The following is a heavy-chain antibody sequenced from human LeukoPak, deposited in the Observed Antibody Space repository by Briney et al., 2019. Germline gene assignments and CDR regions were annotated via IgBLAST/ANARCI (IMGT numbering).Heavy chain of an antibody. D-gene: IGHD4-17*01. J-gene: IGHJ4*02. Sequence: GGSLRLSCAASGFIVSDYYMSWIRQAPGKGLEWVSYISSGSSYTNYADSVKGRFTISRDNAKNSPYLQMNSLRAEDTAVYYCASPNGASLFIDYWGQGTLVTVSS. V-gene: IGHV3-11*03. CDR2: ISSGSSYT. CDR3: ASPNGASLFIDY. CDR1: GFIVSDYY.